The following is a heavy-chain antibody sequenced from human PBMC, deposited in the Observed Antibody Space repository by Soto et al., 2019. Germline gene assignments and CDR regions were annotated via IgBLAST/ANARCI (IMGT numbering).Heavy chain of an antibody. CDR3: AREYYDFWSGYYYYYGMDV. CDR1: GESISSSSYY. V-gene: IGHV4-39*02. J-gene: IGHJ6*02. Sequence: SETRSLTCPVSGESISSSSYYWGWIRQPPGKGLEWIGSIFYSGSTYYNPSLKSRVTISVDTSKNQFSLKLTSVTAADTAVYYCAREYYDFWSGYYYYYGMDVWGQGTTVTVSS. D-gene: IGHD3-3*01. CDR2: IFYSGST.